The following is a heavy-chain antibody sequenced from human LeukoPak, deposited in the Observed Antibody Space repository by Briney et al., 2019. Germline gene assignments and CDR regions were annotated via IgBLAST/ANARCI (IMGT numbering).Heavy chain of an antibody. CDR2: IYHSGST. V-gene: IGHV4-30-2*01. J-gene: IGHJ3*02. D-gene: IGHD3-22*01. CDR1: GGSISSGGYS. CDR3: ASSYLPESDYYDSSGYYMGAFDI. Sequence: SETLSLTCAVSGGSISSGGYSWSWIRQPPGKGLEWIGYIYHSGSTYYNPSLKSRVTISVDTSKNQFSLKLSSVTAADTAVYYCASSYLPESDYYDSSGYYMGAFDIWGQGTMVTVSS.